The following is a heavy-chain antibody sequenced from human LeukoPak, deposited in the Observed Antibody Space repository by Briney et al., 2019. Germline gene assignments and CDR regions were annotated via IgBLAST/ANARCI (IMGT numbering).Heavy chain of an antibody. CDR3: ARHPHRSYYFDY. Sequence: SETLSLTCTVSGGSISSYYWSWIRQPPGKGLEWIGYIYYSGSTNYNPSLKSRVTISVDTSKNQFSLKLSSVTAADTAVYYCARHPHRSYYFDYWGQGILVTVSS. CDR1: GGSISSYY. CDR2: IYYSGST. J-gene: IGHJ4*02. V-gene: IGHV4-59*08.